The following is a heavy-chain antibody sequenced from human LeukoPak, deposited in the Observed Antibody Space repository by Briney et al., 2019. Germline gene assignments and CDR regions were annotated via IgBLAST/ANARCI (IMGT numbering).Heavy chain of an antibody. CDR2: ISSSSSYI. CDR3: ARDGEPPNAFDI. V-gene: IGHV3-21*01. CDR1: GFTFSSYS. J-gene: IGHJ3*02. D-gene: IGHD1-26*01. Sequence: GGSLRLSCAASGFTFSSYSMNWVRQAPGKGLEWVSSISSSSSYIYYADSVKGRFTISRDNAKNSLYLQMNSLRAEDTAVYYCARDGEPPNAFDIWGQGTMVAVSS.